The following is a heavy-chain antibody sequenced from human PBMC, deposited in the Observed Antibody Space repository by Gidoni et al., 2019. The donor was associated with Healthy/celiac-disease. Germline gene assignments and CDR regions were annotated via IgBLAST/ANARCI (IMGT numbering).Heavy chain of an antibody. CDR1: GYTFTGYY. D-gene: IGHD2-2*02. Sequence: QVQLVQSGAELKKPGASVKVSCKASGYTFTGYYMHWVRQAPGQGLEWMGWINPNSGGTNYAQKLKGRVTMTRDTSISKAYMELSRLRSDDTAVYYCARGLVVPAAIPWAFDYWGQGTLVTVSS. CDR2: INPNSGGT. V-gene: IGHV1-2*02. J-gene: IGHJ4*02. CDR3: ARGLVVPAAIPWAFDY.